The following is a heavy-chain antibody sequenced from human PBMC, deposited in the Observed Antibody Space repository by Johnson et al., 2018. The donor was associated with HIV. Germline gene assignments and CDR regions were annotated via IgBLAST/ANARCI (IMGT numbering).Heavy chain of an antibody. Sequence: VQLVESGGGVVRPGGSLRLSCAASGFTFDDYGMSWVRQAPGKGLEWVSGINWNGASTGYADSVKGRFTVSRDNANNSLYLQMNSLRAEDTALYYCARDNIYGSAWGDAFDVWGQGTMVTVSS. CDR3: ARDNIYGSAWGDAFDV. CDR2: INWNGAST. D-gene: IGHD6-19*01. V-gene: IGHV3-20*04. J-gene: IGHJ3*01. CDR1: GFTFDDYG.